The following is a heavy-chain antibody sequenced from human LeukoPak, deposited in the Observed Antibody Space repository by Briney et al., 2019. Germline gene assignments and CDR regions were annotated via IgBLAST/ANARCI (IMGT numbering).Heavy chain of an antibody. J-gene: IGHJ6*02. CDR2: ISGSGGST. V-gene: IGHV3-23*01. CDR3: AKEVVAARRYYYYGMDV. Sequence: PGASLRLSCAASGFTFSSYAMSWVRQAPGKGLEWVSAISGSGGSTYYADSVKGRFTISRDNSKNTLYLQMSSLRAEDTAVYYCAKEVVAARRYYYYGMDVWGQGTTVTVSS. D-gene: IGHD6-6*01. CDR1: GFTFSSYA.